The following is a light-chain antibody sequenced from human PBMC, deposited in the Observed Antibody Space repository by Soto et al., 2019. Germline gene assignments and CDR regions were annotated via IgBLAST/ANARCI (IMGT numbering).Light chain of an antibody. Sequence: IVLTQSPATLSFSPGERATLSCRAGQSIAIYLDWYQQKSGQSPRLLIYDTFNRAPGIPDRFSGSGSGTDFTLTISSLEPEDFAVYYCQQRATWPWTFGQGTTVEIK. CDR2: DTF. CDR3: QQRATWPWT. V-gene: IGKV3-11*01. CDR1: QSIAIY. J-gene: IGKJ1*01.